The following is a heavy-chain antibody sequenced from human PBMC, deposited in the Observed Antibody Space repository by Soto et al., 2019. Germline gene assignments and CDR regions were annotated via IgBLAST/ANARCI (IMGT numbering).Heavy chain of an antibody. CDR3: AREYQLLVSRYYYYGMDV. Sequence: EVQLVESGGGLVQPGGSLRLSCAASGFTFSSYSMNWVRQAPGKGLEWVSYISSSSSTIYYADSVKGRFTISRDIAKNSLYLQMNSLRAEDTAVYYCAREYQLLVSRYYYYGMDVWGQGTTVTVSS. CDR2: ISSSSSTI. CDR1: GFTFSSYS. V-gene: IGHV3-48*01. J-gene: IGHJ6*02. D-gene: IGHD2-2*01.